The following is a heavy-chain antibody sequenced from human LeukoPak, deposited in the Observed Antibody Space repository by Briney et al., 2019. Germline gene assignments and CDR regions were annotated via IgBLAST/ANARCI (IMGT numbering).Heavy chain of an antibody. Sequence: ASVKVSCKASGYTFTGYYMHWVRQATGQGLEWMGWMNPNSGNTGYAQKFQGRVTMTRNTSISTAYMELSSLRSEDTAVYYCARGVVGVDYWGQGTLVTVSS. V-gene: IGHV1-8*02. J-gene: IGHJ4*02. CDR1: GYTFTGYY. D-gene: IGHD1-26*01. CDR2: MNPNSGNT. CDR3: ARGVVGVDY.